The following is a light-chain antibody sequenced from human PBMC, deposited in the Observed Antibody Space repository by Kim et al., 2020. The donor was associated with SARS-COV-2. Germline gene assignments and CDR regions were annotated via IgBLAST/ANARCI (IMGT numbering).Light chain of an antibody. CDR1: SGSIASNY. V-gene: IGLV6-57*01. Sequence: GKAVTISCTRSSGSIASNYVQWYQQRPGSSPTTVIYEDNQRPSGVPDRFSGSIDSSSNSASLTISGLKTEDEADYYCQSYDSSNWVFGGGTKLTVL. J-gene: IGLJ3*02. CDR2: EDN. CDR3: QSYDSSNWV.